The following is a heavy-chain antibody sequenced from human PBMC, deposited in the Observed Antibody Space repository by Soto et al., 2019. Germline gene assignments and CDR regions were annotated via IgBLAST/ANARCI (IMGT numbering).Heavy chain of an antibody. CDR2: IIPIFGTA. CDR1: GGTFSSYA. V-gene: IGHV1-69*13. D-gene: IGHD5-12*01. J-gene: IGHJ5*02. Sequence: ASVKVSCKASGGTFSSYAISWVRQAPGQGLEWMGGIIPIFGTANYAQKFQGRVTITADESTSTAYMELSSLRSEDTAVYYCASDPPPPYSGYERSWFDPWGQGTLVTVSS. CDR3: ASDPPPPYSGYERSWFDP.